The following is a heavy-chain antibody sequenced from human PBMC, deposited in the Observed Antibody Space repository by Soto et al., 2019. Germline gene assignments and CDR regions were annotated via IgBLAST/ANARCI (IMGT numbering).Heavy chain of an antibody. CDR1: GGSISSYY. V-gene: IGHV4-59*01. CDR2: IYYSGST. Sequence: SETLSLTCTVSGGSISSYYCSWIRQPPGKGLEWIGYIYYSGSTNYNPSLKSRVTISVDTSKNQFSLKLSSVTAADTAVYYCARDPGYSSSTYNWFDPWGQGTLVTVSS. J-gene: IGHJ5*02. CDR3: ARDPGYSSSTYNWFDP. D-gene: IGHD6-6*01.